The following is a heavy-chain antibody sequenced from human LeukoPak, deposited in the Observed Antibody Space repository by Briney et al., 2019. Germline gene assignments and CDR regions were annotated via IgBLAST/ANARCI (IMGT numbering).Heavy chain of an antibody. D-gene: IGHD3-3*01. J-gene: IGHJ5*02. Sequence: ASVKVSCKASGYDFTTYAISWVRQAPGQGLEWMGWIRANNGDTYYAQNFQGRVTITRDTSASTAYMELSSLRSEDMAVYYCARGGTIFGVVITPYNWFDPWGQGTLVTVSS. CDR3: ARGGTIFGVVITPYNWFDP. V-gene: IGHV1-18*03. CDR1: GYDFTTYA. CDR2: IRANNGDT.